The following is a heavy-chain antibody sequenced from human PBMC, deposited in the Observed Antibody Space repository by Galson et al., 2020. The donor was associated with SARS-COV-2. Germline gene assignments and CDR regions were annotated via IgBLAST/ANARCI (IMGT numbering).Heavy chain of an antibody. CDR3: ARARGSSTSTYYYYYYGMDV. CDR2: ITPNSGGT. Sequence: SVKVSCTASGYTFTGYYIHLVRQAPGQGLEWMGWITPNSGGTNYAQKFQGRVTMTRDTSISTAYMELSRLRSDDTAVYYCARARGSSTSTYYYYYYGMDVWGQGTTVTVSS. D-gene: IGHD2-2*01. V-gene: IGHV1-2*02. CDR1: GYTFTGYY. J-gene: IGHJ6*02.